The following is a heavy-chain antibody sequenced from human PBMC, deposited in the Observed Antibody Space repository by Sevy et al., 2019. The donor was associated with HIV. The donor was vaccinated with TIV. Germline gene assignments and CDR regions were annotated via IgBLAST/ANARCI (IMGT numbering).Heavy chain of an antibody. CDR1: GFSFDSYA. CDR2: ISYDGINK. J-gene: IGHJ1*01. D-gene: IGHD1-1*01. V-gene: IGHV3-30-3*01. Sequence: GGSLRLSCEASGFSFDSYAMSWVRQAPGKGLEWVATISYDGINKHYADSVKGRFTISRDNFKNSLSLQMNSLRAEDTAVYFCALERLSSDVAEYFQNWGQGTLVTVSS. CDR3: ALERLSSDVAEYFQN.